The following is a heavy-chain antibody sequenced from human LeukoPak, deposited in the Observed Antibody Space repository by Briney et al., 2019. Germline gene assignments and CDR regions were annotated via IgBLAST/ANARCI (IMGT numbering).Heavy chain of an antibody. V-gene: IGHV3-30*04. CDR3: AREGSHGELGWYLDY. D-gene: IGHD3-10*01. CDR2: ISYDGSNK. CDR1: GFTFSSYA. Sequence: GGSLRLSCAASGFTFSSYAMHWVRQAPGKGLEWVAVISYDGSNKYYADSVKGRFTISRDNSKNTLYLQMNSLRAEDTAVYYCAREGSHGELGWYLDYWGQGTLVTVSS. J-gene: IGHJ4*02.